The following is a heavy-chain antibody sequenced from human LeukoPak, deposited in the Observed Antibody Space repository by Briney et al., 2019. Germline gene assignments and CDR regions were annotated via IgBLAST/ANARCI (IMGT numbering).Heavy chain of an antibody. CDR3: ARGIVGATRAFDI. J-gene: IGHJ3*02. CDR1: GGSISSYY. V-gene: IGHV4-59*01. CDR2: IYYSGST. D-gene: IGHD1-26*01. Sequence: PSETLCLTCTVSGGSISSYYWSWIRQPPGKGLEWVGYIYYSGSTNYNPSLKSRVTISVDTSKNQFSLKLSSVTAADTAVYYCARGIVGATRAFDIWGQGTMVTVSS.